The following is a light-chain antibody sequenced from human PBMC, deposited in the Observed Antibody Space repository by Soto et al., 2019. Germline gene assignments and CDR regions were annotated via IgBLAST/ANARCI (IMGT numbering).Light chain of an antibody. V-gene: IGKV1-5*01. Sequence: DIQMTQSPSTLSASVGDRVTITCRASQSISSWLAWYQQKPGKAPKLLIYDASRLESGVPSRFSGSGSGTEFPLTISSLQPDDFATYYGQQYNPYRTYTFGQGTKLEIK. CDR3: QQYNPYRTYT. CDR2: DAS. CDR1: QSISSW. J-gene: IGKJ2*01.